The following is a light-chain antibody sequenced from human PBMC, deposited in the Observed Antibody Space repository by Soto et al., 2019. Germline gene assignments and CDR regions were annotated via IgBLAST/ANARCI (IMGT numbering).Light chain of an antibody. CDR3: QQYGSSGT. V-gene: IGKV3-20*01. J-gene: IGKJ1*01. CDR2: GAS. Sequence: EIVLTQSPGTLSLSPGERPTLSCRASQSVSNNYLAWYQQKPGQAPRLRIYGASNRATGIPDRLSGSGSGTDFTLTISRLEPEDFAVYYCQQYGSSGTFGQGTKVDIK. CDR1: QSVSNNY.